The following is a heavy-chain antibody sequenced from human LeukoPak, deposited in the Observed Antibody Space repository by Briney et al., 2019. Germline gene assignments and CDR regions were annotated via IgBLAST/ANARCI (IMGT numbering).Heavy chain of an antibody. CDR1: GFTFSNHW. V-gene: IGHV3-7*01. J-gene: IGHJ4*02. CDR2: IMQDGSEK. D-gene: IGHD2-21*02. CDR3: ARAYCGGDCYLDGGDYFDY. Sequence: GGSLRLSCAASGFTFSNHWMSWVRQAPGKGLEWVANIMQDGSEKYYVDSVKGRFTISRDNAKNSLYLQMNSLRAEDTAVYYCARAYCGGDCYLDGGDYFDYWGQGTLVTVSS.